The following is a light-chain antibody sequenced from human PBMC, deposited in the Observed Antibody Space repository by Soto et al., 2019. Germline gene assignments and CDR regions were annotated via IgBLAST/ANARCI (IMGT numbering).Light chain of an antibody. CDR3: SSYTTGSTLPWV. CDR2: EGS. J-gene: IGLJ1*01. CDR1: ISDVGSYNL. Sequence: QCLLTQPASVSGSPGQSITISCTGTISDVGSYNLVSWYQQHPGKAPKLMIYEGSKRPSGISDRFSDSKSGNTASLTIFGLQLEDEAVYYCSSYTTGSTLPWVFGTGTKVTVL. V-gene: IGLV2-14*02.